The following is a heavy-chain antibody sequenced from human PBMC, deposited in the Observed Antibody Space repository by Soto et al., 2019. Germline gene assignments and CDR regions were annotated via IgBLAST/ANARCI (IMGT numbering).Heavy chain of an antibody. Sequence: ASVKVPCKASGYTFTSYGISWVRQAPGQGLEWMGWISAYNGNTNYAQKLQGRVTMTTDTSTSTAYMELRSLRSDDTAVYYCARSGGSSYYYYYGMDVWGQGTTVTVSS. CDR1: GYTFTSYG. D-gene: IGHD2-15*01. J-gene: IGHJ6*02. V-gene: IGHV1-18*01. CDR3: ARSGGSSYYYYYGMDV. CDR2: ISAYNGNT.